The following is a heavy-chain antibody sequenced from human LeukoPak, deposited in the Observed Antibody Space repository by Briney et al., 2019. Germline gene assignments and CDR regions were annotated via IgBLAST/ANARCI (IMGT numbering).Heavy chain of an antibody. Sequence: GSLRLSCAASGFTFSNYGMHWVRQAPGKGLEWVAVIWDDGSHKYYADSVKGRFTISRDNSKNTLYLQMNSLRAEDTAVYYCARSYSGTPFDYWGQGTLVTVSS. J-gene: IGHJ4*02. D-gene: IGHD1-26*01. V-gene: IGHV3-33*01. CDR3: ARSYSGTPFDY. CDR1: GFTFSNYG. CDR2: IWDDGSHK.